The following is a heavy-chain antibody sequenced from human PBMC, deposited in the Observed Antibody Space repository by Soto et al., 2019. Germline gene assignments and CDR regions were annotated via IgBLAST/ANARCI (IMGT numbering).Heavy chain of an antibody. D-gene: IGHD3-9*01. V-gene: IGHV4-39*01. J-gene: IGHJ4*02. Sequence: QLQLQESGPGLVKPSETLSLTCTVSGGSISSSSYYWGWIRQPPGKGLEWIGSIYYSGSTYYNPSLKSRVTISVDTSKNQFSLKLSSVTAADTAVYYCASSYDILTFLDYWGQGTLVTVCS. CDR3: ASSYDILTFLDY. CDR1: GGSISSSSYY. CDR2: IYYSGST.